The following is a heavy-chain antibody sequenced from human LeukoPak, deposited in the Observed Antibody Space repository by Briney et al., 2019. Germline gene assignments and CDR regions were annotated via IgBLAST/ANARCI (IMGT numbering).Heavy chain of an antibody. J-gene: IGHJ1*01. Sequence: ASVKVSCKASGYTFSSYGISWVRQAPGQGLEWMGWISAYNGNTNYAQKLQGRVTMTTDTSTSTAYMELGSLRSDDTAVYYCARGPPRDSSSWYVLSGEYFQHWGQGTLVTVSS. V-gene: IGHV1-18*01. CDR1: GYTFSSYG. CDR3: ARGPPRDSSSWYVLSGEYFQH. CDR2: ISAYNGNT. D-gene: IGHD6-13*01.